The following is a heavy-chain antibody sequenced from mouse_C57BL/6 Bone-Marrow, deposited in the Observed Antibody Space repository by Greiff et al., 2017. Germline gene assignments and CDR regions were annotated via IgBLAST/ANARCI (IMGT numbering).Heavy chain of an antibody. D-gene: IGHD1-1*01. CDR3: ARDYYSSDWYFDV. J-gene: IGHJ1*03. Sequence: QVQLQQSGAELARPGASVKLSCKASGYTFTSYGISWVKQRTGQGLEWIGEIYPRSGNTYYNEKFKGKATLTADKSSSTAYMELRSLTAEASAVYFCARDYYSSDWYFDVWGTGTTVTVSS. CDR1: GYTFTSYG. V-gene: IGHV1-81*01. CDR2: IYPRSGNT.